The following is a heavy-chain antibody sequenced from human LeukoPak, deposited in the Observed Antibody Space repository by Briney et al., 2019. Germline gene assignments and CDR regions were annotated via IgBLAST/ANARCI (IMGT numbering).Heavy chain of an antibody. CDR1: GGYISGHY. CDR2: VHYSGST. CDR3: ATYYSDSSAYVHYFDS. D-gene: IGHD3-22*01. V-gene: IGHV4-59*11. J-gene: IGHJ4*02. Sequence: SETLSLTCTVSGGYISGHYWSWIRQSPEKGLGWSGYVHYSGSTNYNPSLKSRVIISADTSKNQFSLKLSSVTAADTAVYYCATYYSDSSAYVHYFDSWGQGTLVTVSS.